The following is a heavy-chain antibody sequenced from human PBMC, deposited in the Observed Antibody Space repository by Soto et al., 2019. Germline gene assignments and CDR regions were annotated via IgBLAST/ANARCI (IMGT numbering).Heavy chain of an antibody. CDR3: ARDLSVTDAFDI. V-gene: IGHV3-21*01. D-gene: IGHD4-17*01. J-gene: IGHJ3*02. CDR2: ISSSSSYI. Sequence: EVQLVESGGGLVKPGGSLRLSCAASGFTFSSYSMNWVRQAPGKGLEWVSSISSSSSYIYYADSVKGRFTISRDNAKNSLYLQMISLRAEDTAVYYCARDLSVTDAFDIWGQGTMVTVSS. CDR1: GFTFSSYS.